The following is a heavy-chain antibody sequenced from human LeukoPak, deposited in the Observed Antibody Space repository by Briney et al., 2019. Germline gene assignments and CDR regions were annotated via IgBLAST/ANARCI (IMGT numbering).Heavy chain of an antibody. D-gene: IGHD5-18*01. CDR1: GGSISSSSSY. J-gene: IGHJ4*02. V-gene: IGHV4-39*01. Sequence: PSETLSLTCTVAGGSISSSSSYCGWIRQPPGKGLEWIGSIYYSKNTYYNPSLKSRVTISADTSKNQFSLTLGSVSATDTAVYYCVYPRGFNYGYFDYWGQGTLVTVSS. CDR3: VYPRGFNYGYFDY. CDR2: IYYSKNT.